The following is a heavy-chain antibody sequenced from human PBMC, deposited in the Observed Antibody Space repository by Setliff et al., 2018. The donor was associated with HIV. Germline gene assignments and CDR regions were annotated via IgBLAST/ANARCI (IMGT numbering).Heavy chain of an antibody. CDR1: GFTFSSYA. V-gene: IGHV3-23*01. CDR2: ISGSGGST. Sequence: PGGSLRLSCAASGFTFSSYAMSWVRQAPGKGLEWVSAISGSGGSTYYADSVKGRFTISRDNSENTLYLQMNSLRAEDTAVYYCAKVDTAMVRNLWYFDLWGRGTLVTVSS. D-gene: IGHD5-18*01. CDR3: AKVDTAMVRNLWYFDL. J-gene: IGHJ2*01.